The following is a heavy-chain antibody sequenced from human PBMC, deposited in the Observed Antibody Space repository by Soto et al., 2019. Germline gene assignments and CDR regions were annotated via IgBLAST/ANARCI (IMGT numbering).Heavy chain of an antibody. CDR2: ISSSSSTI. V-gene: IGHV3-48*02. CDR1: GFTFSSYS. Sequence: EVQLVESGGGLVQPGGSLRLSCASSGFTFSSYSMNWVRQAPGKGLEWVSYISSSSSTIYYADSVKGRFTISRDNAKNSLYLQMNSLRDEDTAVYYCAGWSSGWSRFDYWGQGTLVTVSS. D-gene: IGHD6-19*01. J-gene: IGHJ4*02. CDR3: AGWSSGWSRFDY.